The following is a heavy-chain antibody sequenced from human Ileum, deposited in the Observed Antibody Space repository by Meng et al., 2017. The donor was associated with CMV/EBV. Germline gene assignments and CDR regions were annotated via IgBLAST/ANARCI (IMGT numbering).Heavy chain of an antibody. CDR2: IVGSGDST. CDR3: AKTGHIKCANFDY. J-gene: IGHJ4*02. V-gene: IGHV3-23*01. D-gene: IGHD1-1*01. CDR1: GFTFSAYG. Sequence: ESLKISCAASGFTFSAYGMRWVRQAPGKGLEWLSTIVGSGDSTFYTDSVRGRFTISRDNSKNTLYLQMNSLRAEDTAMYYCAKTGHIKCANFDYWGRGTLVTVSS.